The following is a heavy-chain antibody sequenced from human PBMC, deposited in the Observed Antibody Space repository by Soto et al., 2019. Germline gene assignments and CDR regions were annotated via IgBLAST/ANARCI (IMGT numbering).Heavy chain of an antibody. Sequence: GGSLRLSCAASGFTFSSYAMSWVRQAPGKGLEWVSAISGSGGSTYYADSVKGRFTISRDNSKNTLYLQMNSLRAEGTAVYYCAKEIIQLWRYNWFDPWGQGTLVTVSS. CDR1: GFTFSSYA. V-gene: IGHV3-23*01. J-gene: IGHJ5*02. CDR3: AKEIIQLWRYNWFDP. D-gene: IGHD5-18*01. CDR2: ISGSGGST.